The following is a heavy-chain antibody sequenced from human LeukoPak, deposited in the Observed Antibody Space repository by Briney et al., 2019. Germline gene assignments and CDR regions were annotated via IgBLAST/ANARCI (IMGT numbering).Heavy chain of an antibody. CDR2: LYYTGSS. CDR3: ATFKWGRNWFDP. J-gene: IGHJ5*02. D-gene: IGHD3-16*01. V-gene: IGHV4-59*01. CDR1: GDSIRSYY. Sequence: SETLSLTCTVSGDSIRSYYWTWIRQPPGKGLEWIGYLYYTGSSNYNPSLKSRVTTSVDTSKNQLSLKLNSVTAADTAVYYCATFKWGRNWFDPWGQGTLVTVSS.